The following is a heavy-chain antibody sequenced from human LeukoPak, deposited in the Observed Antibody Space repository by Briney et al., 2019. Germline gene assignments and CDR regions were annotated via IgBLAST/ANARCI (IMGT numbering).Heavy chain of an antibody. CDR3: ARGIGYCSSTSCYAEYYFDY. V-gene: IGHV4-38-2*02. D-gene: IGHD2-2*01. CDR2: IYHSGST. CDR1: GYSISSGYY. J-gene: IGHJ4*02. Sequence: SETLSLTCTVSGYSISSGYYWGWIRQPPGKGLEWIVSIYHSGSTYYNPSLKSRVTISVDTSKNQFSLKLSSVTAADTAVYYCARGIGYCSSTSCYAEYYFDYWGQGTLVTVSS.